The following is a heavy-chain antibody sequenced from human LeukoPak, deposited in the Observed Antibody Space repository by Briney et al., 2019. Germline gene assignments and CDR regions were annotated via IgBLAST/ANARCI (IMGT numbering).Heavy chain of an antibody. D-gene: IGHD3-10*01. J-gene: IGHJ4*02. CDR2: ISDDGSRQ. CDR1: GFTFSNYA. V-gene: IGHV3-30-3*01. Sequence: GESLRLSCAATGFTFSNYAIHWGRQAPGKGLEWVAFISDDGSRQHYADSVKGRFTISRDNSKNTLNLQMNSLRAEDTAVYYCVKDRTGTYTLDYWGQGTLVTVSS. CDR3: VKDRTGTYTLDY.